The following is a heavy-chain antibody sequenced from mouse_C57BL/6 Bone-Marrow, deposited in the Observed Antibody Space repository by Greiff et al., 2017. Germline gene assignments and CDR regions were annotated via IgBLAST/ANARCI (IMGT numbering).Heavy chain of an antibody. CDR1: GYTFTSYW. Sequence: QVQLKQPGAELVKPGASVKLSCKASGYTFTSYWMHWVKQRPGRGLEWIGRIDPNSGGTKYNEKFKSKATLTVDKPSSTAYMQLSSLTSEDSAVYYCARCLEDGYLYYFDYWGQGTTLTVSS. CDR3: ARCLEDGYLYYFDY. J-gene: IGHJ2*01. V-gene: IGHV1-72*01. CDR2: IDPNSGGT. D-gene: IGHD2-3*01.